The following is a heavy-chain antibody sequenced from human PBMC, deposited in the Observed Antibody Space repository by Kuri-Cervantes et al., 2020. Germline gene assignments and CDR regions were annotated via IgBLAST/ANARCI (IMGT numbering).Heavy chain of an antibody. D-gene: IGHD3-3*01. CDR3: ARAVPGLEGGFDY. J-gene: IGHJ4*02. Sequence: GESLKISCAASGFTVSSNYMGWVRQAPGKGLEWVSVIYSGGSTYYADSVKGRFTISRDNSKNTLYLQMNSLRAEDTAVYYCARAVPGLEGGFDYWGQRTLVTVSS. CDR1: GFTVSSNY. V-gene: IGHV3-66*01. CDR2: IYSGGST.